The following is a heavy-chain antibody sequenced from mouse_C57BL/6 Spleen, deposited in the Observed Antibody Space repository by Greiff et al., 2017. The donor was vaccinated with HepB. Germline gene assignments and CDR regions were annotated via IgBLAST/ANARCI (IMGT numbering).Heavy chain of an antibody. CDR3: TIYYDYDDWFAY. Sequence: EVKLMESGEGLVKPGGSLKLSCAASGFTFSSYAMSWVRQTPEKRLEWVAYISSGGDYIYYADTVKGRFTISRDNARNTLYLQMSSLKSEDTAMYYCTIYYDYDDWFAYWGQGTLVTVSA. V-gene: IGHV5-9-1*02. D-gene: IGHD2-4*01. CDR1: GFTFSSYA. CDR2: ISSGGDYI. J-gene: IGHJ3*01.